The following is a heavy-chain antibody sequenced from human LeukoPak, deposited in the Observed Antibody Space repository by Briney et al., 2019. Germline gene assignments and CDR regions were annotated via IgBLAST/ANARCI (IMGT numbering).Heavy chain of an antibody. J-gene: IGHJ5*02. CDR3: ASQESSGWYGWFDP. V-gene: IGHV3-66*02. Sequence: GCLSLSCAAPGFTVRSNYMGWARPASGKGLEWVSVIYSGGSTYYADSVKGRFTISRDNSKNTLYLQMNSLRAEDTAVYYCASQESSGWYGWFDPWGQGTLVTVSS. CDR1: GFTVRSNY. CDR2: IYSGGST. D-gene: IGHD6-19*01.